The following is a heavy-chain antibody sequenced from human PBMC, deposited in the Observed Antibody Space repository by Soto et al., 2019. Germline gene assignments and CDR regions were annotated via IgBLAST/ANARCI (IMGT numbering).Heavy chain of an antibody. J-gene: IGHJ4*02. Sequence: PGGSLRLSCAASGFTFSNAWMNWVRQAPGKGLEWVGRIKSKTDGGTTDYAAPVKGRFTIARDDSKNTLYLQMNSLKTEDTAVYYCTTLHPLGTPLDYWGQGTLVTVSS. CDR3: TTLHPLGTPLDY. D-gene: IGHD1-1*01. CDR2: IKSKTDGGTT. V-gene: IGHV3-15*07. CDR1: GFTFSNAW.